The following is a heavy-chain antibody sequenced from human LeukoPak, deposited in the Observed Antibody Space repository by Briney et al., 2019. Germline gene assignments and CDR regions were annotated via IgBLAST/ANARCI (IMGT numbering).Heavy chain of an antibody. CDR2: LSGSGGTT. V-gene: IGHV3-23*01. Sequence: GGSLRLSCSASGFTFSSYGMSWVRQAPGKGLEWVSGLSGSGGTTYYVDSVKGRFTISRDNSKNTLYLQMNSLRAEDTAVYYCAGTLAYCTSSVCYFKYWGQGTLVTVSS. CDR3: AGTLAYCTSSVCYFKY. CDR1: GFTFSSYG. J-gene: IGHJ4*02. D-gene: IGHD6-19*01.